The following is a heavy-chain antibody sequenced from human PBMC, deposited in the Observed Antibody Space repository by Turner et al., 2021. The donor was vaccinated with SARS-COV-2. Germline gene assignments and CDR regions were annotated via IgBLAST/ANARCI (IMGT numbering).Heavy chain of an antibody. CDR1: GFTFSRYG. J-gene: IGHJ4*02. V-gene: IGHV3-33*06. CDR2: IWYDGSNK. D-gene: IGHD6-19*01. CDR3: AKAGFGYSSGWGYFDY. Sequence: QVQLVESGGGVVQPGRSLRLSCDASGFTFSRYGMHWVRQAPGKGLEWGAVIWYDGSNKYYADSVKGRFTISRDNSKNTLYLQMNSLRAEDTAVYYCAKAGFGYSSGWGYFDYWGQGTLVTVSS.